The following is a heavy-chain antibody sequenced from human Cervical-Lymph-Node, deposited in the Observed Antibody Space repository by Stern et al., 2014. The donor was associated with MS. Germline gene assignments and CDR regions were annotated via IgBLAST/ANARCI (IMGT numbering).Heavy chain of an antibody. CDR3: ATHAPGVVPAALDY. CDR2: IYWDDSK. Sequence: QVTLKESGPTLVQPTQTLTLTCTFSGFSLSTSGVGVGWIRQPPGKALEWLAFIYWDDSKRYSPSLKNRLPITKDTSKNQVVLTMNNMDPVDTATFYCATHAPGVVPAALDYWGQGTLVTVS. CDR1: GFSLSTSGVG. V-gene: IGHV2-5*02. D-gene: IGHD2-2*01. J-gene: IGHJ4*02.